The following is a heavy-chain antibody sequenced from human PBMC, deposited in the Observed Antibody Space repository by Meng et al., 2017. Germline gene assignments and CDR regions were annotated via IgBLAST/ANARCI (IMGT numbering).Heavy chain of an antibody. Sequence: QVQLVESGAGVKKPGSSVKVSGKASGGTFSSYAISWVRQAPGQGLEWMGGIIPIFGTANYAQKFQGRVTITADESTSTAYMELSSLRSEDTAVYYCARVLRDGYNLGYWGQGTLVTVSS. J-gene: IGHJ4*02. V-gene: IGHV1-69*01. CDR2: IIPIFGTA. CDR1: GGTFSSYA. CDR3: ARVLRDGYNLGY. D-gene: IGHD5-24*01.